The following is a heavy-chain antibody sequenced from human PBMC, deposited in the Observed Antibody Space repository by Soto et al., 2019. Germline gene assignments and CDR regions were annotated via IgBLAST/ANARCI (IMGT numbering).Heavy chain of an antibody. CDR1: GASITDSY. V-gene: IGHV4-59*01. CDR3: ARGDSDLAVSEAAY. J-gene: IGHJ1*01. D-gene: IGHD2-15*01. CDR2: IYFSGVA. Sequence: QMQMQESGPRLVKPSETLSLTCTVSGASITDSYWSWIRQPPEKGLEWIGYIYFSGVATYNPSLKSRASMSRDTSKNEFSLQLTSVTAADTAIYYCARGDSDLAVSEAAYWGQGTLVTVSS.